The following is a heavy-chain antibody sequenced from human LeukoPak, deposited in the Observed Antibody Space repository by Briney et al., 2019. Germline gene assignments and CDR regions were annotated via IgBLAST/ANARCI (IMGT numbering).Heavy chain of an antibody. CDR3: ARDDSSGYPDWYFDL. J-gene: IGHJ2*01. CDR2: IYYSGST. CDR1: GGSVSSYY. Sequence: SETLSLTCTVSGGSVSSYYWSWIRQPPGKGLEWIGYIYYSGSTNYNPSLKSRVTISVDTSKNQFSLKLSSVTAADTAVYYCARDDSSGYPDWYFDLWGRGTLVTVSS. V-gene: IGHV4-59*02. D-gene: IGHD3-22*01.